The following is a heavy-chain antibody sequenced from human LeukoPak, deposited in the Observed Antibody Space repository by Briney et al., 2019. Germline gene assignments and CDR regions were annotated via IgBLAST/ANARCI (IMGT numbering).Heavy chain of an antibody. V-gene: IGHV4-59*08. Sequence: PSETLSPTCTVSGGSIGSYYWSWIRQPPGKGLEWIGYIYYSGSTNYNPSLKSRVTISVDTSKNQFSLKLSFVTAADTAVYYCAMGYGSGSGFDIWGQGTMVTVSS. CDR1: GGSIGSYY. J-gene: IGHJ3*02. D-gene: IGHD3-10*01. CDR3: AMGYGSGSGFDI. CDR2: IYYSGST.